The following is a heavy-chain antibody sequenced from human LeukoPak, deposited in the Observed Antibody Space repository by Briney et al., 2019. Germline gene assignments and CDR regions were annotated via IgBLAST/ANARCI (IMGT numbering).Heavy chain of an antibody. V-gene: IGHV4-4*07. CDR2: IYSSGGT. CDR3: ARGIAAASERAFDI. Sequence: PETLSLTCTVSGGSISSYYWSWIRQPAGKGLEWIGRIYSSGGTDYNPSLKSRVTMSVDTSKNQFSLKLRSVTAADTAVYYCARGIAAASERAFDIWGQGTMVTVSS. D-gene: IGHD6-13*01. J-gene: IGHJ3*02. CDR1: GGSISSYY.